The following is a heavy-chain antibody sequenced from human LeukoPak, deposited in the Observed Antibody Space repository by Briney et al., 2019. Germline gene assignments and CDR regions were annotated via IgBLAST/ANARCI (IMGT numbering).Heavy chain of an antibody. V-gene: IGHV4-34*01. Sequence: PSQTLSLTCAVYGGSLSGYYWSWIRQPPGKGLEWIGEINHSGGTNYNPSLKSRVTISLDTSKNHFSLKLTSVTAADTAVYYCASDDYGDLVNAFDIWGQGTMVTVSS. CDR1: GGSLSGYY. CDR2: INHSGGT. J-gene: IGHJ3*02. D-gene: IGHD4-17*01. CDR3: ASDDYGDLVNAFDI.